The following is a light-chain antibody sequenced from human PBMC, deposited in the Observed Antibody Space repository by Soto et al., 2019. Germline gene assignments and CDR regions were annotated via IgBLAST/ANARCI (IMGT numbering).Light chain of an antibody. CDR1: SSDVGGYNY. Sequence: QSALTQPASVSGSPGQSITISCTGTSSDVGGYNYVSWYQQHPGKAPKLMIYDVSNRPSGVSNRFSGSKSGNTASLTISGLQADDEADYYCSLYTSSSTPHVVFGGGTKVTVL. V-gene: IGLV2-14*01. CDR3: SLYTSSSTPHVV. CDR2: DVS. J-gene: IGLJ2*01.